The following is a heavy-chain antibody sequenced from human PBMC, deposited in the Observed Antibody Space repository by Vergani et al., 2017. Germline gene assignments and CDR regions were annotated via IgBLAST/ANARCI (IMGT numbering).Heavy chain of an antibody. D-gene: IGHD6-13*01. CDR2: INHSGST. J-gene: IGHJ4*02. V-gene: IGHV4-34*01. CDR3: ARSLMAAAGRDDY. Sequence: QVQLQQWGAGLLKPSETLSLTCAVYGVSFSGYYWSWIRQPPGKGLEWIGEINHSGSTNYNPSLKSRVTISVDTSKNQFSLKLSSVTAADTAVYYCARSLMAAAGRDDYWGQGTLVTVSS. CDR1: GVSFSGYY.